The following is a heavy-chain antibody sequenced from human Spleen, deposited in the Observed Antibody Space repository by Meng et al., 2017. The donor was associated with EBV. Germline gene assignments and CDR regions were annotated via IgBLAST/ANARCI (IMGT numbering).Heavy chain of an antibody. D-gene: IGHD1-26*01. V-gene: IGHV3-30*03. J-gene: IGHJ5*02. CDR3: ARDLSGRFDP. CDR2: LPSDGGNT. Sequence: QVQVVESGGGVVQPGRSLRLSCAASGFTFSGYGMFWVRQAPGKGPEWVAILPSDGGNTHYSDSVKGRFTISRDNSKKTLYLQMNSLRAEDTAVYYCARDLSGRFDPWGRGTLVTVSS. CDR1: GFTFSGYG.